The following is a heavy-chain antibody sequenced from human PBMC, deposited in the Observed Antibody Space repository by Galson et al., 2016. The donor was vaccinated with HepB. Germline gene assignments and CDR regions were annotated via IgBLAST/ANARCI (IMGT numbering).Heavy chain of an antibody. V-gene: IGHV6-1*01. CDR2: TYYRSPWDP. CDR3: AREYYGMDV. Sequence: CALSGDSVSSDSAAWTWIRQSPSSGLEWLGRTYYRSPWDPESAFSVRSRMTITPDTSKNQFSLQLNSVTPEDTAVYYCAREYYGMDVWGQGTTVTASS. CDR1: GDSVSSDSAA. J-gene: IGHJ6*02.